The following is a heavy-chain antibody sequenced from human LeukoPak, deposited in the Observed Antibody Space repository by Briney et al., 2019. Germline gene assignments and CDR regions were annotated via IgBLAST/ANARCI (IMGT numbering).Heavy chain of an antibody. Sequence: ASVKVSCKASGYTFTSYDINWVRQATGQGLEWMGWLNPTSGNTGCAQKFQGRVTMTRNTSISTAYMELSSLRSEDTAVYYCARGSPGGYCSGGSCPFFDPWGQGTLVTVSS. CDR2: LNPTSGNT. CDR3: ARGSPGGYCSGGSCPFFDP. CDR1: GYTFTSYD. V-gene: IGHV1-8*01. J-gene: IGHJ5*02. D-gene: IGHD2-15*01.